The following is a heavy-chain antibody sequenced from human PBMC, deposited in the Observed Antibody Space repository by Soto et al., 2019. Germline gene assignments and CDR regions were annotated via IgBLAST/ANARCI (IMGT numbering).Heavy chain of an antibody. D-gene: IGHD2-15*01. Sequence: GGSLRLSCAASGFTFSSYAMIWVRQAPGKGLEWVSAISGSGGSTYYADSVKGRFTISRDNSKNTLYLQMNSLRAEDTAVYYCAKDQGNVPDIVVVVAATLGSYGMDVWGQGTTVTVSS. V-gene: IGHV3-23*01. CDR3: AKDQGNVPDIVVVVAATLGSYGMDV. CDR2: ISGSGGST. CDR1: GFTFSSYA. J-gene: IGHJ6*02.